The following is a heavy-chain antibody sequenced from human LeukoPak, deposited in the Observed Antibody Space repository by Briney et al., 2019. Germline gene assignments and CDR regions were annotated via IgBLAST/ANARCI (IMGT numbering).Heavy chain of an antibody. CDR2: INHSGST. CDR1: GGSFGGYY. V-gene: IGHV4-34*01. CDR3: ARGGESGYDT. Sequence: SETLSLTCAVYGGSFGGYYWSWIRQPPGKGLEWIGEINHSGSTNYNPSLKSRLTISVDTSKNQFSLKLSSVTAADTAVYYCARGGESGYDTWGQGSLVTVSS. D-gene: IGHD5-12*01. J-gene: IGHJ5*02.